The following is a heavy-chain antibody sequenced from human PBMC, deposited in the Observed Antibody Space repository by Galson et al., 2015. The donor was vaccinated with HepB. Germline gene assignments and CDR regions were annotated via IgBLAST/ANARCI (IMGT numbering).Heavy chain of an antibody. CDR3: TRLIVGATTLFDY. J-gene: IGHJ4*02. CDR1: GFTFSGSA. V-gene: IGHV3-73*01. CDR2: IRSKANSYAT. D-gene: IGHD1-26*01. Sequence: SLRLSCAASGFTFSGSAMHWVRQASGKGLEWVGRIRSKANSYATAYAASVKGRFTISRDDSKNTAYLQMNSLKTEDTAVYYCTRLIVGATTLFDYWGQGTLVTVSS.